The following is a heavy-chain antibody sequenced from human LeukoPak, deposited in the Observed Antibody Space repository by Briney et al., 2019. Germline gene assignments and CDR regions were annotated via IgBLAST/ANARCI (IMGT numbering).Heavy chain of an antibody. CDR2: IYGGGAT. V-gene: IGHV3-53*01. CDR3: ARYYSSGWFDY. Sequence: GGSLRLSCAASGFTDSNNYMTWVRQAPGKGLEWVSLIYGGGATYYADSVKGRFTISRDDSKNTLYLQMNSLRAEDTAVYYCARYYSSGWFDYWGQGTLATVSS. J-gene: IGHJ4*02. D-gene: IGHD6-19*01. CDR1: GFTDSNNY.